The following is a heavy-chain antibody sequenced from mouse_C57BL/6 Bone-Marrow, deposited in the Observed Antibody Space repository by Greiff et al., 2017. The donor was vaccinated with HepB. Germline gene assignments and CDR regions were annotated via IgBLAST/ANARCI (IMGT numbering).Heavy chain of an antibody. CDR2: ISSGGDYI. J-gene: IGHJ3*01. CDR1: GFTFSSYA. CDR3: TRVGLWFAY. V-gene: IGHV5-9-1*02. Sequence: EVKLMESGEGLVKPGGSLKLSCAASGFTFSSYAMSWVRQTPEKRLEWVAYISSGGDYIYYADTVKGRFTISRDNARNTLYLQMSSLKSEDTAMYYCTRVGLWFAYWGQGTLVTVSA.